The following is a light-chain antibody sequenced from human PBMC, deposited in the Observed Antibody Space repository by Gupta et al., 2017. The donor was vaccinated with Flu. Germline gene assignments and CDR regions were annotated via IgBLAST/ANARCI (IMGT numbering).Light chain of an antibody. CDR3: QSYYSINRFER. CDR2: EDD. V-gene: IGLV6-57*01. J-gene: IGLJ2*01. Sequence: NFMLTQPHSVSESPGKTVTISCTRPSGSIATNPVQSSQLRPGCTPTPVIYEDDQRLSGVPDRFSGSIDSSSNSASRTSSGRKTEDEADYYCQSYYSINRFERFGGGTKL. CDR1: SGSIATNP.